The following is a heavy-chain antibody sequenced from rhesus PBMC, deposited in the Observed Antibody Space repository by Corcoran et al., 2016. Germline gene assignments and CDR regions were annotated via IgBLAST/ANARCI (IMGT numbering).Heavy chain of an antibody. CDR3: ASLNWGSGS. CDR2: IYGSSGRT. Sequence: VQLVESGGGLVQPGGSLRLSCAASGFTFSSYGMHWVRQAPGKGLEWIGYIYGSSGRTNYNPSLKNRVTISKDASKNQFSLKLSSVAAADTAVYYCASLNWGSGSWGQGVLVTVSS. J-gene: IGHJ4*01. CDR1: GFTFSSYG. V-gene: IGHV4-76*01. D-gene: IGHD7-45*01.